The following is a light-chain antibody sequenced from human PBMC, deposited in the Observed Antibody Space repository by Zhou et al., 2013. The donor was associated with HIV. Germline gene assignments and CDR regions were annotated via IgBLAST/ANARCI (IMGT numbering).Light chain of an antibody. J-gene: IGKJ2*01. Sequence: DIQMTQSPSSLPASVGDRVTITCRASQSISSYLNWYQQKPGKAPKLLIYKASSLESGVPSRFSGSGSGTEFTLTISSLQPDDFATYYCQQYNSYSTFGQGTKLEIK. CDR1: QSISSY. CDR3: QQYNSYST. CDR2: KAS. V-gene: IGKV1-5*03.